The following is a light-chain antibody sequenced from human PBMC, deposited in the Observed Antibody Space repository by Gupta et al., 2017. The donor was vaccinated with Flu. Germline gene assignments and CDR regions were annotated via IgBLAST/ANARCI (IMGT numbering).Light chain of an antibody. Sequence: DIQLTQFPSSMSASVADRVTITCRASQYIDNWLAWYQQKPGKPPKLLIFGATNWRGAVPSRFSGSGSVTEFSLTISRLQSEDFATYYCQQAYSFPRTFGQGTKVDI. J-gene: IGKJ1*01. V-gene: IGKV1-12*01. CDR2: GAT. CDR3: QQAYSFPRT. CDR1: QYIDNW.